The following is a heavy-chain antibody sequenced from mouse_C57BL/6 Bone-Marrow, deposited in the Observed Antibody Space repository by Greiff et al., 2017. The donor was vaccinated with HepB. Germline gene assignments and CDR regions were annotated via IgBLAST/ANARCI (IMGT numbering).Heavy chain of an antibody. V-gene: IGHV1-15*01. D-gene: IGHD1-1*01. J-gene: IGHJ1*03. CDR2: IDPETGGT. Sequence: VQRVESGAELVRPGASVTLSCKASGYTFTDYEMHWVKQTPVHGLEWIGAIDPETGGTAYNQKFKGKAILTADKSSSTAYMELRSLTSEDSAVYYCTRSRTFITTVVRYFDVWGTGTTVTVSS. CDR1: GYTFTDYE. CDR3: TRSRTFITTVVRYFDV.